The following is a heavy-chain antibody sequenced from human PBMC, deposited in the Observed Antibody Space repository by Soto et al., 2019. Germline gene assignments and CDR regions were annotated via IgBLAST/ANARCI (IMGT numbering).Heavy chain of an antibody. CDR2: IIPIFGTA. J-gene: IGHJ5*02. CDR1: GGTFSSYA. D-gene: IGHD6-6*01. V-gene: IGHV1-69*01. CDR3: ARDSYPASIASPFNWFDP. Sequence: QVQLVQSGAEVKKPGSSVKVSCKASGGTFSSYAISWVRQAPGQGLEWMGGIIPIFGTANYAQKFQGRVTITADESTSTDYMELSSLRSEDTGVYYCARDSYPASIASPFNWFDPWGQGTLVTVSS.